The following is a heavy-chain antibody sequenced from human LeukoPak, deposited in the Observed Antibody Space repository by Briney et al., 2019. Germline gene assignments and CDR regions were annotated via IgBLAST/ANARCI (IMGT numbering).Heavy chain of an antibody. D-gene: IGHD6-19*01. CDR1: GFTFSSYG. Sequence: PGGSLRLSCAASGFTFSSYGMHWVRQAPGKGLEWVAVIHSGGTTDYADSVKGRFTISRDNSKNTLYLQMNSLRAEDTAVYYCARVSSGWYRAFDIWGQGTMVTVSS. J-gene: IGHJ3*02. CDR3: ARVSSGWYRAFDI. V-gene: IGHV3-NL1*01. CDR2: IHSGGTT.